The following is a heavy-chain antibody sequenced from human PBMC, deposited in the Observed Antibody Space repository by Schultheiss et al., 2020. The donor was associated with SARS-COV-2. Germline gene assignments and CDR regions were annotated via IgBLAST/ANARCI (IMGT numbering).Heavy chain of an antibody. D-gene: IGHD4-17*01. V-gene: IGHV4-61*01. J-gene: IGHJ6*03. Sequence: SETLSLTCTVSGGSISSGSYYWSWIRQPPGKGLEWIGYIYYSGSTNYNPSLKSRVTISVDTSKNQFSLKLSSVTAADTAVYYCARVYGDVSLYYYYYYMDVWGKGTTVTVSS. CDR3: ARVYGDVSLYYYYYYMDV. CDR2: IYYSGST. CDR1: GGSISSGSYY.